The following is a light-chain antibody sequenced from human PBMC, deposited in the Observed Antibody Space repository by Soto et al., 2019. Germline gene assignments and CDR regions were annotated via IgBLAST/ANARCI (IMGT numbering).Light chain of an antibody. Sequence: EIVLTQSPGTLSLSPGERATLPCRASQSVSSNYLAWYQQKPGQAPRLLIYGASSRATGIPDRFSGSGSGTDFTLTISRLEPEDFAVYYCQKYDDSRHTFGQGTKLEIK. J-gene: IGKJ2*01. CDR2: GAS. V-gene: IGKV3-20*01. CDR3: QKYDDSRHT. CDR1: QSVSSNY.